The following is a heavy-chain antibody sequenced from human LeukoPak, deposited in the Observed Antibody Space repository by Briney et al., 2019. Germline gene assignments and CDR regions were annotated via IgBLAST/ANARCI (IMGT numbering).Heavy chain of an antibody. J-gene: IGHJ5*02. D-gene: IGHD3-16*02. Sequence: ASVKVSCKASGYTFTGYYMHWVRQAPGQGLEWMGWINPNSGGTNYAQKFQGRVTMTRDTSISTAYMELSRLRSDDTAVYYCARTYYDYVWGSHRFHWFDPWGQGTLVTVSS. V-gene: IGHV1-2*02. CDR2: INPNSGGT. CDR1: GYTFTGYY. CDR3: ARTYYDYVWGSHRFHWFDP.